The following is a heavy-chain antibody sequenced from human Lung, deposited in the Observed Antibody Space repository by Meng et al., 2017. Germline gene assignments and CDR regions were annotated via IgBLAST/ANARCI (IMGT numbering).Heavy chain of an antibody. CDR3: ARDEDISAAGKLFGNY. D-gene: IGHD6-25*01. CDR1: GYNFPDYY. CDR2: INPKSGDT. J-gene: IGHJ4*02. Sequence: QVRWVRSGAEVKKPWASVKVSCKPSGYNFPDYYIHWVRRAPGQGLEWMGRINPKSGDTHYAQKFQARVTMTGDTSISTAYMELSGLRSDDTAMYYCARDEDISAAGKLFGNYWGQGTLVTVSS. V-gene: IGHV1-2*06.